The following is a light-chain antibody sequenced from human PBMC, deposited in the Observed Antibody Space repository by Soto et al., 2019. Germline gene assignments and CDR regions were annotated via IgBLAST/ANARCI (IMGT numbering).Light chain of an antibody. CDR1: QDISNY. J-gene: IGKJ3*01. CDR3: QQYYHLLFT. V-gene: IGKV1-33*01. Sequence: DIQMTQSPSSLSASVGDRVTITCQASQDISNYLNWYQQKPGKAPKLLIYDASNLETGVPSRFSGSGSGTDFTFTISSLQPEDIATYYCQQYYHLLFTFGPGTKVDIK. CDR2: DAS.